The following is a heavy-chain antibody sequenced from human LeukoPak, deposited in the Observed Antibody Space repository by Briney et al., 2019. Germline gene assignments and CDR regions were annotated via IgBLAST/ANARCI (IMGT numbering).Heavy chain of an antibody. J-gene: IGHJ1*01. V-gene: IGHV4-34*01. Sequence: SETLSLTCAVYGGSFSGYYWSWIRQPPGKGLEWIGEINHSGSTNYNPSLKSRVTISVDTSKNQFSLKLSSVTAADTAVYYCARGPRYSSSWYRSTGYFQHWGQGTLVTVSS. D-gene: IGHD6-13*01. CDR2: INHSGST. CDR1: GGSFSGYY. CDR3: ARGPRYSSSWYRSTGYFQH.